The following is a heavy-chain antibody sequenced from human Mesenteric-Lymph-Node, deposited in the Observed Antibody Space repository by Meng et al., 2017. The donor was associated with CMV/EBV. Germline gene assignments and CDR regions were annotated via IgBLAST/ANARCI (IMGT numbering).Heavy chain of an antibody. CDR1: GFTFSDYY. Sequence: GESLKISCAASGFTFSDYYMSWIRQAPGKGLEWVSYISSSGSTIYNADSVKGRFTISRDNAKNSLYLQMNGLRAEDTAMYYCARVGGVTTLNYWGQRTLVTVSS. D-gene: IGHD4-11*01. J-gene: IGHJ4*02. V-gene: IGHV3-11*01. CDR3: ARVGGVTTLNY. CDR2: ISSSGSTI.